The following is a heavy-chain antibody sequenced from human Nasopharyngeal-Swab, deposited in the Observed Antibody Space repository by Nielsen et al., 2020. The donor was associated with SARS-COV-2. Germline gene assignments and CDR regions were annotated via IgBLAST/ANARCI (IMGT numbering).Heavy chain of an antibody. CDR2: INHSGNT. V-gene: IGHV4-34*01. CDR3: ARGVAGVSMIVVVLTGGSYHFDY. Sequence: SETLSLTCAVYGGSFSAYDWSWIRQLPGKGLEWIGEINHSGNTNYNPSLKSRVTISLDTSKNQFSLKLSSVTAADTAVYYCARGVAGVSMIVVVLTGGSYHFDYWGQGTLVTVSS. D-gene: IGHD3-22*01. CDR1: GGSFSAYD. J-gene: IGHJ4*02.